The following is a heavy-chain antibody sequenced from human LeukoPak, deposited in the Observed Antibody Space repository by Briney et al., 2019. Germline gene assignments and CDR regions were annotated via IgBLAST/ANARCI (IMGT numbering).Heavy chain of an antibody. D-gene: IGHD1-26*01. Sequence: PGGSLRLSCAASGFTFTSYSMNWVRQAPGKGLEWVSTISGGGGSTYYADPVKGQFTISRDNSKNTLYLQVNSLRAEDTAVYYCAKGGKWDVTPFDYWGQGTLVTVSS. CDR1: GFTFTSYS. CDR3: AKGGKWDVTPFDY. J-gene: IGHJ4*02. V-gene: IGHV3-23*01. CDR2: ISGGGGST.